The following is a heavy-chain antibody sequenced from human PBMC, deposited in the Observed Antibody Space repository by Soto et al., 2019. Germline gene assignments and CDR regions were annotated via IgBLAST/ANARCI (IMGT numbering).Heavy chain of an antibody. CDR3: AKQRADYGSGADTFYFDS. CDR2: IIPVFQTA. V-gene: IGHV1-69*01. J-gene: IGHJ4*02. CDR1: GGLFSSYP. D-gene: IGHD3-10*01. Sequence: QEQLVQSGAEVKKPGSSVKVSCKASGGLFSSYPISWVRQVPGQGLEWMGGIIPVFQTAYYTQRFQGRVTITADESTNTAYMELSSLRSEDTALYYCAKQRADYGSGADTFYFDSWGQGALVTVSS.